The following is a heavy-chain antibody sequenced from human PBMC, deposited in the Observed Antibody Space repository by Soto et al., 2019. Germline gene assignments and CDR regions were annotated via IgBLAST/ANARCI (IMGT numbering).Heavy chain of an antibody. V-gene: IGHV4-31*03. CDR2: ISNSGRT. J-gene: IGHJ4*02. CDR3: ARADYATGSYYPDY. D-gene: IGHD3-10*01. CDR1: GGSVRRGNYY. Sequence: QVQLQESGPVLVKPSQTLSLTCTVSGGSVRRGNYYWSWIGQFPGKGLGWIGDISNSGRTHYNPSLMSRITILVDTSKNQFFLELRSVTAADTALYYCARADYATGSYYPDYWGQGTLVTVSS.